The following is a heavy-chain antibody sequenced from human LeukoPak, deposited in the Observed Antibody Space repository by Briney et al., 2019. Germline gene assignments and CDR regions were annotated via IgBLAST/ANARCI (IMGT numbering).Heavy chain of an antibody. CDR1: GFTFSSYE. CDR3: ARPNPLGYCSSTSCYEYYFDY. Sequence: GGSLRLSCAGSGFTFSSYEMNWVRQAPGKGLEWISHISSSGRTIYYADSVKGGFTISRDNAKNSLYLQMNRLRAEDTAVYYCARPNPLGYCSSTSCYEYYFDYWGQGTLVTVSS. D-gene: IGHD2-2*01. CDR2: ISSSGRTI. V-gene: IGHV3-48*03. J-gene: IGHJ4*02.